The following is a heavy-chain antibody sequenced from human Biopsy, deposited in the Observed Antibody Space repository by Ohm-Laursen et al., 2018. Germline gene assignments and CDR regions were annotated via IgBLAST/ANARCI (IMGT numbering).Heavy chain of an antibody. CDR1: GYPFITYG. CDR2: ISAYNGHT. J-gene: IGHJ6*02. V-gene: IGHV1-18*01. CDR3: TRDRHYASGSYAGMDV. Sequence: GSSVKVSCKASGYPFITYGISWVRQAPGQGLEWMGWISAYNGHTKFARKFQDRVTMTTDTSTSTAYMELRSLRSDDTAIYYCTRDRHYASGSYAGMDVWGQGTTVTVSS. D-gene: IGHD3-10*01.